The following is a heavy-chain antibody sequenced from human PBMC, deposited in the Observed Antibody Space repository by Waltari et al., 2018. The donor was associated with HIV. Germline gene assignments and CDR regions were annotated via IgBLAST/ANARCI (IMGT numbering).Heavy chain of an antibody. V-gene: IGHV3-30*02. Sequence: QVHVVESGGAVVQPGGSLKLPCIASGFTFNTFELHWVRQAPGRGLEGVGGGRDDGSQAYYGDPVKGRFLISRDKSKNAIFLEMTILRLEDTAKYHCVKDGAPGRDAIFDIWGQGTLVIVS. CDR1: GFTFNTFE. D-gene: IGHD1-26*01. CDR3: VKDGAPGRDAIFDI. CDR2: GRDDGSQA. J-gene: IGHJ3*02.